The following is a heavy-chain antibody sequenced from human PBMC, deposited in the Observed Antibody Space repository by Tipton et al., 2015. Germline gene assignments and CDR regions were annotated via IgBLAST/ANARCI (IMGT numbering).Heavy chain of an antibody. J-gene: IGHJ4*02. D-gene: IGHD3-22*01. CDR2: ISSSGGVM. V-gene: IGHV3-11*01. CDR1: GFIFSDYG. Sequence: SLRLSCVASGFIFSDYGMNWVRQAPGKGLEWVSYISSSGGVMYYADSVKGRFTISRDNAKNSLYLQMNSLRAEDTAVYYCARDDYDSFGYYYAHLDCWGQGTLVSVSS. CDR3: ARDDYDSFGYYYAHLDC.